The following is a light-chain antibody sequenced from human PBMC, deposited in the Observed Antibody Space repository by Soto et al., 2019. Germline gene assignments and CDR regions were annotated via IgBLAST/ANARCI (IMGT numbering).Light chain of an antibody. Sequence: EVVLTQSPGTLSLTPGESATLSCRASPSVSSSYLAWYQQRPGQAPRLLIYGASTRATGIPDRFSGRGSGTDFSLTITRLEPEDFAVYHRQQYGILPLTFGGGTKVEIK. V-gene: IGKV3-20*01. CDR2: GAS. CDR3: QQYGILPLT. CDR1: PSVSSSY. J-gene: IGKJ4*01.